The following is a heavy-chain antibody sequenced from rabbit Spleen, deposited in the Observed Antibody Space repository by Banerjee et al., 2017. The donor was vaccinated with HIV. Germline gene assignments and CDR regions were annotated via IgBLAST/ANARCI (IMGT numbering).Heavy chain of an antibody. D-gene: IGHD2-1*01. CDR2: INTATGKA. Sequence: QEQLEESGGGLVKPEGSLTLTCKASGFSFSDRDVMCWVRQAPGKGLEWIACINTATGKAVYASWAKGRFTISKTSSTTVTLQMTSLTGADTATYFCARVITGDYWYFKLWGPGTLVTV. J-gene: IGHJ4*01. CDR1: GFSFSDRDV. CDR3: ARVITGDYWYFKL. V-gene: IGHV1S45*01.